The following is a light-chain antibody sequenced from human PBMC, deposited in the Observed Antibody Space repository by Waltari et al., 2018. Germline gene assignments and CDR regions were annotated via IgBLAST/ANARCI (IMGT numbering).Light chain of an antibody. V-gene: IGLV2-8*01. Sequence: QSALSQPPSASGSPGQSVTISCTGTSSDVGGYNPVSWYQQHPDKAPKLMIYEVSKRPSGVPDRFSGSKSGNTASLTVSGLQAEDEADYHCCSYAGSNNWVFGGGTKLTV. CDR1: SSDVGGYNP. CDR2: EVS. CDR3: CSYAGSNNWV. J-gene: IGLJ2*01.